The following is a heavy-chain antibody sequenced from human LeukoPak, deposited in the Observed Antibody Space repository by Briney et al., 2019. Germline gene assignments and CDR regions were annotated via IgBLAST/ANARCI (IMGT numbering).Heavy chain of an antibody. J-gene: IGHJ4*02. Sequence: SETLSLTCAVSGYSISSGYYWGWIRQPPGKGLEWIGSIYHSGSTYYNPSLKSRVTISVDTSKNQFSLKLSSVTAADTAVHYCARRAVGGYFDYWGQGTLVTVSS. CDR1: GYSISSGYY. CDR3: ARRAVGGYFDY. CDR2: IYHSGST. V-gene: IGHV4-38-2*01. D-gene: IGHD2-15*01.